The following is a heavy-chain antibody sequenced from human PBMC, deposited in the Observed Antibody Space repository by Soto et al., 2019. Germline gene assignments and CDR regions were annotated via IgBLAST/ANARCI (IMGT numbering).Heavy chain of an antibody. Sequence: QVQLQESGPGLVKSSETLSLTCSVSGGPITGSYLSWIRQPVGQGLEWIGRMYVRGRGDYNPSLKSRVTMSIDTSKNQFSLKVRSVTAADTAVYYCARASIMGIEVAGHFDSWGQGTLVSVSS. CDR3: ARASIMGIEVAGHFDS. V-gene: IGHV4-4*07. J-gene: IGHJ4*02. D-gene: IGHD6-19*01. CDR2: MYVRGRG. CDR1: GGPITGSY.